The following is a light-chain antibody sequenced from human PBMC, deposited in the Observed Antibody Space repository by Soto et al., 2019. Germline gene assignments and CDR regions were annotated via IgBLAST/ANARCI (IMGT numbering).Light chain of an antibody. V-gene: IGKV3-20*01. Sequence: DIVLTQSPGTLSLSPGERATLSCRASQSVSSNHLAWYQQKPGQAPRLLIYGGSSRATGIPVRFSGSGSETDFTLTISSLQAEDVAVYYCQQYYTTPPTFGQGTRLEIK. J-gene: IGKJ5*01. CDR3: QQYYTTPPT. CDR1: QSVSSNH. CDR2: GGS.